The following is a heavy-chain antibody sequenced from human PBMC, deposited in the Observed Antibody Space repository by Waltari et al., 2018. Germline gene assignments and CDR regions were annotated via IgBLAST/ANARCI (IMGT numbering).Heavy chain of an antibody. CDR2: LTPTLGTE. CDR3: ARGYSSVWYPKRYYFDY. CDR1: GGTFSSYA. V-gene: IGHV1-69*13. D-gene: IGHD6-19*01. J-gene: IGHJ4*02. Sequence: QVQLVQSGAEVKKPGSSVKVSCKASGGTFSSYAISWVRQAPGQGLEWMGGLTPTLGTENDARKFQGRATITAEEATSTAYMELSSLRSEDTAVYYCARGYSSVWYPKRYYFDYWGQGTLVTVSS.